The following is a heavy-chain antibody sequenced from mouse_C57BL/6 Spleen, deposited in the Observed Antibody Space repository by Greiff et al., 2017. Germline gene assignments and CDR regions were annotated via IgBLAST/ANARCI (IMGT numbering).Heavy chain of an antibody. Sequence: DVMLVESGGGLVKPGGSLKLSCAASGFTFSDYGMHWVRQAPEKGLEWVAYISSGSSTIYYADTVKGRFTISRDNAKNTLFLQMTSLRSEDTAMYYCARIGDRLRRTLYYYAMDYWGQGTSVTVSS. CDR2: ISSGSSTI. J-gene: IGHJ4*01. CDR3: ARIGDRLRRTLYYYAMDY. CDR1: GFTFSDYG. V-gene: IGHV5-17*01. D-gene: IGHD2-4*01.